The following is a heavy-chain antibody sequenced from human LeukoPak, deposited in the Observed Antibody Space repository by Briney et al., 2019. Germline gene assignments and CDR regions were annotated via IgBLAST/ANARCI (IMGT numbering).Heavy chain of an antibody. Sequence: ASVKVSCKASGYTXTGNHMHGVRQAPGQGLEWMEWINPNSGGTNYAQKFQGRVIMTRDTSISTAYMELSRLGSDDTAVYYCARGGSTDSIHSCGGNCYFLDYWGQGTLVTVSS. CDR1: GYTXTGNH. D-gene: IGHD2-21*02. CDR2: INPNSGGT. J-gene: IGHJ4*02. CDR3: ARGGSTDSIHSCGGNCYFLDY. V-gene: IGHV1-2*02.